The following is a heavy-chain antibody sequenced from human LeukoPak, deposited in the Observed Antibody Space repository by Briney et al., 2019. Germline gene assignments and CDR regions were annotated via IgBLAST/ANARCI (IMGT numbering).Heavy chain of an antibody. CDR2: IYSGGST. D-gene: IGHD3-10*01. CDR1: GFTVSTNY. V-gene: IGHV3-66*01. Sequence: PGGSLRLSCAAPGFTVSTNYMSWVRQAPGKGLQWVSVIYSGGSTYYADSVKGRFTISRDNSKNTLYLQMNSLRAEDTAVYYCARNYYGSGSYSLISFDSWGQGTLVTVSS. J-gene: IGHJ4*02. CDR3: ARNYYGSGSYSLISFDS.